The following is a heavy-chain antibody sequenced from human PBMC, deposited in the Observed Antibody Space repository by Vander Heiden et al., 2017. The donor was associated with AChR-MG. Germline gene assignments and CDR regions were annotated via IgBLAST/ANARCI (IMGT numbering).Heavy chain of an antibody. D-gene: IGHD3-10*01. CDR2: MNPNSGNT. CDR1: GYTFTSYD. Sequence: QVQLVQSGAEVKKPGASVKVSCKASGYTFTSYDINWVRQATGQGLEWMGWMNPNSGNTGYAQKFQGRVTMTRNTSISTAYMELSSLRSEDTAVYYCARGRGKRYYYGTHPPLFDYWGQGTLVTVSS. CDR3: ARGRGKRYYYGTHPPLFDY. V-gene: IGHV1-8*01. J-gene: IGHJ4*02.